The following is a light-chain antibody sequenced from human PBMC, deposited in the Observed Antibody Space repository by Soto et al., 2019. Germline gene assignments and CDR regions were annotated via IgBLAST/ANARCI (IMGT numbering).Light chain of an antibody. CDR2: AAS. J-gene: IGKJ2*01. CDR3: QQSDSIPFT. V-gene: IGKV1-39*01. Sequence: DLQMTQSPSSLSASVGDRVTITCRASQSVSSSLNWYQQTPGKAPKLLIYAASNLQSGVPSRFSGSGSGTHFTLTISSLQPEDFATYFCQQSDSIPFTFGQGTKLEIK. CDR1: QSVSSS.